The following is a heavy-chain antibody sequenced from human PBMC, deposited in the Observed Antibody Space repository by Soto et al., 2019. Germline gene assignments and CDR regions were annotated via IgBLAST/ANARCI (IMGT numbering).Heavy chain of an antibody. D-gene: IGHD2-2*01. CDR3: ARRYCSSTSCYYPPHSSGWHGAKSKNWFDP. J-gene: IGHJ5*02. CDR1: GGCFSGYY. CDR2: INHSGST. Sequence: PSETMSLTCAVYGGCFSGYYWSWIRQPPGKGLEWIGEINHSGSTNYNPSLKSRVTISVDTSKNQFSLKLSSVTAADTAVYYCARRYCSSTSCYYPPHSSGWHGAKSKNWFDPWGQGTLVTVSS. V-gene: IGHV4-34*01.